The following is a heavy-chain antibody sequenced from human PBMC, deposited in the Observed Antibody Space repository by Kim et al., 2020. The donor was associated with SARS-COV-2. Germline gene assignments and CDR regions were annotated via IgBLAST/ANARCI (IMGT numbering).Heavy chain of an antibody. Sequence: GGSLRLSCAASGFTFSSYGMHWVRQAPGKGLEWVAVIWYDGSNKYYADSVKGRFTISRDNSKNTLYLQMNSLRAEDTAVYYCAGTMVRGVIITGYYYYGMDVWGQGTTVTVS. CDR2: IWYDGSNK. J-gene: IGHJ6*02. CDR3: AGTMVRGVIITGYYYYGMDV. V-gene: IGHV3-33*01. CDR1: GFTFSSYG. D-gene: IGHD3-10*01.